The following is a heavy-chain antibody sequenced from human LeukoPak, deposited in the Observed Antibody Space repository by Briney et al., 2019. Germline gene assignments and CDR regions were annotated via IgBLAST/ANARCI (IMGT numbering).Heavy chain of an antibody. D-gene: IGHD2-15*01. CDR3: AQQVGYCSSGSCYFTY. J-gene: IGHJ1*01. Sequence: PGGSLRLSCAASGFTFSSYAMSWVRQAPGKGLEWVSAISGSGGSTYYADSVKGRFTISRDNSKNTLYLQMNSLRAEGTAVYYCAQQVGYCSSGSCYFTYWGQGTLVTVSS. CDR2: ISGSGGST. V-gene: IGHV3-23*01. CDR1: GFTFSSYA.